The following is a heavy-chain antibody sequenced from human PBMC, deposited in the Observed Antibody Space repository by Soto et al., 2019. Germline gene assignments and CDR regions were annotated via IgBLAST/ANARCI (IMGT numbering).Heavy chain of an antibody. CDR2: ISGSGGST. J-gene: IGHJ5*02. CDR3: AKLETGAKGAPYWFDP. Sequence: GGSLRLSCAASGFTFSSYAMSWVRQAPGKGLKWVSAISGSGGSTYYADSVKGRFTISRDNSKNTLYLQMNSLRAEDTAVYYCAKLETGAKGAPYWFDPWGQGTLVTVSS. D-gene: IGHD3-16*01. CDR1: GFTFSSYA. V-gene: IGHV3-23*01.